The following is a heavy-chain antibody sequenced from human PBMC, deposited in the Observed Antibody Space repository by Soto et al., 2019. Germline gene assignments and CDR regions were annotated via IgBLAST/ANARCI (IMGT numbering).Heavy chain of an antibody. V-gene: IGHV1-69*02. J-gene: IGHJ6*02. Sequence: QVQLVQSGAEVKKPGSSVKVSCKASGGTFSSYTISWVRQAPGQGLEWMGRIIPILGIANYAQKFQGRVTITADKSTSTAYMELSSLRSEDTAVYYCARGVMVRGVPHYYYYGMDVWGQGTTVTVSS. CDR3: ARGVMVRGVPHYYYYGMDV. CDR2: IIPILGIA. CDR1: GGTFSSYT. D-gene: IGHD3-10*01.